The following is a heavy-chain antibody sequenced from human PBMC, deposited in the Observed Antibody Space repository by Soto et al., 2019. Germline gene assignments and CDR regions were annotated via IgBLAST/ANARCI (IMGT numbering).Heavy chain of an antibody. CDR1: GGSFSGYY. CDR2: IYYSGST. V-gene: IGHV4-59*08. D-gene: IGHD4-4*01. J-gene: IGHJ5*02. Sequence: PSETLSLTCAVYGGSFSGYYWTWIRQPPGTGLEWIGYIYYSGSTNYNPSLKSRVTISVDTSKNQFSLKLSSVTAAETAVYYCARHSYYSNPLRFDPWGQGTLVTVSS. CDR3: ARHSYYSNPLRFDP.